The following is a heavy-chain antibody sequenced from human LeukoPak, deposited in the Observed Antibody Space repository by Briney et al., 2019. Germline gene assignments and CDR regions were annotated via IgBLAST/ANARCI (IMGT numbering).Heavy chain of an antibody. V-gene: IGHV3-48*03. D-gene: IGHD3-22*01. CDR2: ISSSGSTI. CDR1: GFTFSSYE. CDR3: ARGESYYDSSGYSSPPDY. J-gene: IGHJ4*02. Sequence: GGSLRLSCAASGFTFSSYEMNWVRQAPGEGLEWVSYISSSGSTIYYADSVKGRFTISRDNAKNSLYLQMNSLRAEDTAVYYCARGESYYDSSGYSSPPDYWGRGTLVTVSS.